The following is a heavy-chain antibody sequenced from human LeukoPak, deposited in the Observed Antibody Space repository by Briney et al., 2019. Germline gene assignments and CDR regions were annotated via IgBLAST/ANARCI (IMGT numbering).Heavy chain of an antibody. CDR2: IWYDGSNK. D-gene: IGHD4-17*01. V-gene: IGHV3-33*01. J-gene: IGHJ4*02. CDR3: ARDSSDYGDYGYYFDY. CDR1: GFTFSSYG. Sequence: PGGSLRLSCAASGFTFSSYGMHWVRQAPGKGLEWVAVIWYDGSNKYYADSVKGRFTISRDNSKNTLYLQMNSLRAEGTAVYYCARDSSDYGDYGYYFDYWGQGTLVTVSS.